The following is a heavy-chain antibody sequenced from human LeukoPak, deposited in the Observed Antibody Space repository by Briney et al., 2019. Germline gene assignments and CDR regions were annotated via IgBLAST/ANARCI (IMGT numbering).Heavy chain of an antibody. D-gene: IGHD3-10*01. CDR2: INPNSGGT. Sequence: ASVKVSCKASRGTFSSYAIIWVRQAPGQGLEWMGWINPNSGGTNYAQKFQGRVTMTRDTSISTAYMELSRLRSDDTAVYYCARDLDTMVRGRYYYYYYMDVWGKGTTVTVSS. CDR3: ARDLDTMVRGRYYYYYYMDV. CDR1: RGTFSSYA. V-gene: IGHV1-2*02. J-gene: IGHJ6*03.